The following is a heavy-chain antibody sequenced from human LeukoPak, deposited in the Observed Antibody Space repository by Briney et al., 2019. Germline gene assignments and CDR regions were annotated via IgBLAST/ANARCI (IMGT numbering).Heavy chain of an antibody. V-gene: IGHV3-48*01. CDR1: GFTVSSNY. CDR3: ARDSDILTGYYSRAEFDY. D-gene: IGHD3-9*01. CDR2: ISSSSSTI. Sequence: QAGGSLRLSCAASGFTVSSNYMSWVRQAPGKGLEWVSYISSSSSTIYYADSVKGRFTISTDNAKNPLYLQMNRLRAEDTAVYYCARDSDILTGYYSRAEFDYWGQGTLVTVSS. J-gene: IGHJ4*02.